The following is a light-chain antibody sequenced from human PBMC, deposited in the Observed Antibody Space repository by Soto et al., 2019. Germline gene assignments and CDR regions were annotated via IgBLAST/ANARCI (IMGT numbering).Light chain of an antibody. CDR1: SSNIGSNT. CDR2: RND. Sequence: QSVLTQSPSASGSSGQKVSISCSGSSSNIGSNTVNWYQLVPETAPKLLIYRNDQRPSAVPGRFSGSKSGTSASLTISGLQSEDEADYYCATWDDSLNNVIFGGGTKLTVL. V-gene: IGLV1-44*01. J-gene: IGLJ2*01. CDR3: ATWDDSLNNVI.